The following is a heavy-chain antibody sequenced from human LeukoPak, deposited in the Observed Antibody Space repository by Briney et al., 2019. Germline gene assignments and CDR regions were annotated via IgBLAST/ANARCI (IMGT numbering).Heavy chain of an antibody. V-gene: IGHV4-39*01. CDR1: GGSISSSSYY. J-gene: IGHJ6*02. D-gene: IGHD2-2*02. Sequence: SETLSLTCTVSGGSISSSSYYWGWIRQPPGKGLEWIGSIYYSGSTYYNPSLKSRVTISVDTSKNQFSLKLSSVTAADTAVYYCARVVVVPAAIGLNYYYGMDVWGQGTTVTASS. CDR3: ARVVVVPAAIGLNYYYGMDV. CDR2: IYYSGST.